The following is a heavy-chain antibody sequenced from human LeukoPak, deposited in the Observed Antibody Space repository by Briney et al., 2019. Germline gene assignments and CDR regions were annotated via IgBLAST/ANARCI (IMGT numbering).Heavy chain of an antibody. CDR1: GGSIRSYC. Sequence: PSETLSLTCTVSGGSIRSYCWSWIRQPPGKGLEWIGYMYYSVSSNYNPSLKSPVTIVVDTSKNRFSLNLSSVNAADTAVYYCARHIGSSWLDAFDIWGRGKMVTVSS. D-gene: IGHD6-13*01. J-gene: IGHJ3*02. V-gene: IGHV4-59*08. CDR3: ARHIGSSWLDAFDI. CDR2: MYYSVSS.